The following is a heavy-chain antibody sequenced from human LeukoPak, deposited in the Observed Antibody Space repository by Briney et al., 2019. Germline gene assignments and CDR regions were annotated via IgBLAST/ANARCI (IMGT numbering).Heavy chain of an antibody. D-gene: IGHD3-22*01. CDR1: GFTFSSYS. J-gene: IGHJ4*02. CDR3: AKDPGRYYDSSGYPI. V-gene: IGHV3-48*01. Sequence: GGSLRLSCAASGFTFSSYSMNWVRQAPGKGLEWVSYISSSSSTIYYADSVKGRFTISRDNAKNSLYLQMNSLRAEDTAVYYCAKDPGRYYDSSGYPIWGQGTLVTVSS. CDR2: ISSSSSTI.